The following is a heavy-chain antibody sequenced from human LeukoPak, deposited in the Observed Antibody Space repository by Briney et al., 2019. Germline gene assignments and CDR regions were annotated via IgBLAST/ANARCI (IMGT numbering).Heavy chain of an antibody. Sequence: GGSLRLSCVGSGFIFSSYSLNWVRQAPGKGLEWVSYISGSSNTIYYADSVKGRFTISRDNAKNSLYLQMNSLRDEDTAVYYCAPNFWSGYLTDYWGQETLVTVSS. D-gene: IGHD3-3*01. J-gene: IGHJ4*02. CDR2: ISGSSNTI. CDR3: APNFWSGYLTDY. CDR1: GFIFSSYS. V-gene: IGHV3-48*02.